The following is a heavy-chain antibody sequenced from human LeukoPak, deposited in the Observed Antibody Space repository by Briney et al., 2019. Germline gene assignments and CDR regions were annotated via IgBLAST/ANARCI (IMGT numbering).Heavy chain of an antibody. D-gene: IGHD3-22*01. CDR3: ARDGDTSGYSD. J-gene: IGHJ1*01. CDR1: GFTLNSYW. V-gene: IGHV3-7*01. Sequence: PGGSLRLSCAASGFTLNSYWMSWVRQAPGKGLEWVANIKQDGSEKYYVDSVKGRFTISRDNAKNILYLQMNSLRAEDTAVYYCARDGDTSGYSDWGQGTLVTASS. CDR2: IKQDGSEK.